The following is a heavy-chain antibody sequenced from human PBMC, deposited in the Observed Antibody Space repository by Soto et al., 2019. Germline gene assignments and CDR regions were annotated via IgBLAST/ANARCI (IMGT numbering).Heavy chain of an antibody. D-gene: IGHD2-15*01. V-gene: IGHV3-66*01. CDR1: GFTVSSNY. CDR3: AREGVVAASD. Sequence: EVQLVESGGGLVQPGGSLRLSCAASGFTVSSNYMSWVRQAPGKGLEWVSVIYSGGSTNYADSVKGRFTISRDNSTNTLYRQMNSLRAEDTAVYYCAREGVVAASDWGQGTMVTVSS. J-gene: IGHJ4*02. CDR2: IYSGGST.